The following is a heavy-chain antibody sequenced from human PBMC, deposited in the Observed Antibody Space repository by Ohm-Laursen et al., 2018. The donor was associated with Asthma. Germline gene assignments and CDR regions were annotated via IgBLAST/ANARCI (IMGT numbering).Heavy chain of an antibody. CDR1: GYTFRSYS. CDR3: ARADCGSTSCYDY. J-gene: IGHJ4*02. V-gene: IGHV1-46*04. CDR2: INPNGGAT. Sequence: SVKVSCKASGYTFRSYSLHWVRQAPGQGLEWIGIINPNGGATSYAQMLQGRVTMTRDTSTSTVYMELSSLRSEDTAVYFCARADCGSTSCYDYWGQGTLVTVSS. D-gene: IGHD2-2*01.